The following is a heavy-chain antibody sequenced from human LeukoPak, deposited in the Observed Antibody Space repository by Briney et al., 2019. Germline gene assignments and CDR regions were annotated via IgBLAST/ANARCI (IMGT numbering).Heavy chain of an antibody. CDR1: GFTSSSYW. CDR2: IQEDGSKK. Sequence: GGPLRLSCPPSGFTSSSYWMSWVRQAPGKGPEWVATIQEDGSKKSYVDSLKGRFTISRDNAKNSLYLQMDSLRAEDTAVYYCALGGWDYAPQSSSDFDYWGQGTLVTVSS. CDR3: ALGGWDYAPQSSSDFDY. D-gene: IGHD4-17*01. J-gene: IGHJ4*02. V-gene: IGHV3-7*01.